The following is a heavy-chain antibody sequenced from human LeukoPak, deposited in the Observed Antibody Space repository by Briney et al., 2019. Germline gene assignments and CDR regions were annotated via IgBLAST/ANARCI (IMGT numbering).Heavy chain of an antibody. V-gene: IGHV3-23*01. CDR1: GLTFSSYA. CDR2: ISGSGGST. Sequence: GGSLRLSCAASGLTFSSYAMSWVRQDPGKGLEWVSAISGSGGSTYYADSVKGRFTISRDNSKNTLYLQMNSLRAEDTAVYYCAKDRYYYGSGSYLGFDPWGQGTLVAVSS. CDR3: AKDRYYYGSGSYLGFDP. D-gene: IGHD3-10*01. J-gene: IGHJ5*02.